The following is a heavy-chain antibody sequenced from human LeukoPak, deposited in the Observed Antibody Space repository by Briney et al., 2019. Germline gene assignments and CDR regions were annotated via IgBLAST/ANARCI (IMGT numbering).Heavy chain of an antibody. CDR3: AKPDVGISAPFDY. V-gene: IGHV4-4*07. CDR1: GGSIINYY. J-gene: IGHJ4*02. CDR2: IYTRGST. D-gene: IGHD1-14*01. Sequence: SETLSLTCTVSGGSIINYYWSWIRQPAGKGLEWIGRIYTRGSTNYNPSLKSRVTMSVDTSTNQFSLELTSVTAADTAVYYCAKPDVGISAPFDYWGQGTLVTVSS.